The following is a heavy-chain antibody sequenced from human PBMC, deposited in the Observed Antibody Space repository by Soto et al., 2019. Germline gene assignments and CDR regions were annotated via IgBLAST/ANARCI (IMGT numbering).Heavy chain of an antibody. J-gene: IGHJ5*02. Sequence: QVQLQQWGAGLLKPSETLSLTCAVYGGSFSGYYWSWIRQPPGKGLEWIGEINHSGTTNYNPSLKSLVTISEDAAKTRFPPKPSSVTAAATVVYYCARTNSSSWLSWFDPWCQGTLLTVSS. CDR1: GGSFSGYY. V-gene: IGHV4-34*01. CDR3: ARTNSSSWLSWFDP. D-gene: IGHD6-13*01. CDR2: INHSGTT.